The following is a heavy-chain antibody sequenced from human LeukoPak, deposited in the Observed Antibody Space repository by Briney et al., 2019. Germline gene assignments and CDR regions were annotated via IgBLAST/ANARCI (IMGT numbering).Heavy chain of an antibody. CDR2: FYNSGGT. CDR3: ARHSRAWHFDS. CDR1: GVSVSNHY. D-gene: IGHD3-22*01. V-gene: IGHV4-59*02. J-gene: IGHJ4*02. Sequence: SETLSLTCSVSGVSVSNHYWSWIRQPPGRGLEWIGWFYNSGGTYFNPSLGSRVTISADTSRNHLSLNLRSLTAADTAVYYCARHSRAWHFDSWGQGALVTVSS.